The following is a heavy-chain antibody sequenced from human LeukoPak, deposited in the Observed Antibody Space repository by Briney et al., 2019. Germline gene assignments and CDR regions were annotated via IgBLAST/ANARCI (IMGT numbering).Heavy chain of an antibody. J-gene: IGHJ5*02. CDR1: GFTFSSYG. CDR3: ARDSYDSSGYYYLNWFDP. Sequence: GGSLRLSCAASGFTFSSYGMHWVRQAPGKGLEWVAVIWYDGSNKYYADSVKGRFTISRDNSKNTLYLQMNSLRAEDTAVYYRARDSYDSSGYYYLNWFDPWGQGTLVTVSS. D-gene: IGHD3-22*01. V-gene: IGHV3-33*01. CDR2: IWYDGSNK.